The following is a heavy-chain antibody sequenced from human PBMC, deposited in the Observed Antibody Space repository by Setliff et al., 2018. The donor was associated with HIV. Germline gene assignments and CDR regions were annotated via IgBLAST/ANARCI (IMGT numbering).Heavy chain of an antibody. V-gene: IGHV3-74*01. J-gene: IGHJ4*02. CDR3: ARVDDDHVWARRYFDY. Sequence: GGSLRLSCAASGFTFSTYGMSWVRQTPGKGLVWVSRISSDGSVTNYADSVKGRFTISRDNAKNTLYLQMNSLRAEDTAVYYCARVDDDHVWARRYFDYWGQGTLVTVSS. CDR2: ISSDGSVT. D-gene: IGHD3-16*01. CDR1: GFTFSTYG.